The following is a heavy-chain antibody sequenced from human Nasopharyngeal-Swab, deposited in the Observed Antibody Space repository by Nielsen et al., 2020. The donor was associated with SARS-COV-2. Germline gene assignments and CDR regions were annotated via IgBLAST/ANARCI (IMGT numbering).Heavy chain of an antibody. CDR2: ISGSGGGT. D-gene: IGHD3-10*01. CDR1: GFTFSSYA. V-gene: IGHV3-23*01. CDR3: AKFAAPRYYYGSGSYYDN. J-gene: IGHJ4*02. Sequence: GESLKISCAASGFTFSSYAMSWVRQAPGKGLEWVSAISGSGGGTYYADSVKGRFTISRDNSKNTLYLQMNSLRAEDTAVYYCAKFAAPRYYYGSGSYYDNWGQGTLVTVSS.